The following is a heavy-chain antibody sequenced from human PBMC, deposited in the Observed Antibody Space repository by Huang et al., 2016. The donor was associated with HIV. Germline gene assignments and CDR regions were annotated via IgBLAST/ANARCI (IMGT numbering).Heavy chain of an antibody. CDR3: ARGQGGYYYYYMDV. J-gene: IGHJ6*03. CDR1: GGSFSGYY. V-gene: IGHV4-34*01. CDR2: INHSEST. Sequence: QVQLQQWGAGLLRPSETLSLTCAVYGGSFSGYYGTWIRQPPGKGLEWIGEINHSESTNSNPSLKSRVTISVDTSRNQFSLTLTSVTAADTAVYYCARGQGGYYYYYMDVWGKGTTVTVSS.